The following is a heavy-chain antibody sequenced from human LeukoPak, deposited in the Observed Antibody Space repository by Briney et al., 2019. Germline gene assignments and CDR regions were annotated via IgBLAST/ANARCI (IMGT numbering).Heavy chain of an antibody. Sequence: SETLSLTCTVSGGSISSGGYYWSWIRQHPGKGLEWIGYIYYSGSTNYNPSLKSRVSISVDTSKNQFSLNLRSVTAADTAVYYCARGASAMIAFDIWGRGTMVTVSS. CDR3: ARGASAMIAFDI. D-gene: IGHD3-16*01. CDR2: IYYSGST. V-gene: IGHV4-31*03. CDR1: GGSISSGGYY. J-gene: IGHJ3*02.